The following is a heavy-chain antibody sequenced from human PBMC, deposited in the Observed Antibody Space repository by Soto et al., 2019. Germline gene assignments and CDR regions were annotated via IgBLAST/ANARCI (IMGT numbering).Heavy chain of an antibody. CDR2: IYYSGSP. J-gene: IGHJ5*02. CDR1: GGSISSGDYY. D-gene: IGHD4-17*01. V-gene: IGHV4-30-4*01. CDR3: ASAPPDYGDPNWFDP. Sequence: QVQLQESGPGLVKPSQTLSLTCTVSGGSISSGDYYWSWIRQPPGKGLEWIGYIYYSGSPYYNPSLKRRVTISVDTSKNQFSLKLSSVTAADTAVYYCASAPPDYGDPNWFDPWGQGTLVTVSS.